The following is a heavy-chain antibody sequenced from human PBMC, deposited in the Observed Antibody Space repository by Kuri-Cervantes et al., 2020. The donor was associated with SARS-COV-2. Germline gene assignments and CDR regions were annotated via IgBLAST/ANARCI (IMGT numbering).Heavy chain of an antibody. CDR1: GYTFTSYY. J-gene: IGHJ4*02. Sequence: ASVKVSCKASGYTFTSYYMHWVRQVPEQGLEWMGIISPTSGSTNYAQRFQGRVTMTRDTSTSTVYMELGSLRSEDTAVYYCGRDDDSGSLPDCWGQGTLVTVSS. CDR3: GRDDDSGSLPDC. V-gene: IGHV1-46*01. CDR2: ISPTSGST. D-gene: IGHD1-26*01.